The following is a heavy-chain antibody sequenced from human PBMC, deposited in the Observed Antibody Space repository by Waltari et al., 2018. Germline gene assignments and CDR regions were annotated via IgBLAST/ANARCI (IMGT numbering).Heavy chain of an antibody. D-gene: IGHD3-10*01. V-gene: IGHV2-5*02. J-gene: IGHJ4*02. CDR3: AHGLRVRGVI. CDR2: IYLDDDK. Sequence: QITLKESGTTLLKPTHTLTLTCTFSGFPLNTSGVGVGWIRQPPGKALEWLELIYLDDDKRYSPSLKNRLTITKDTSKNQVVLTMTNMDPVDTATYYCAHGLRVRGVIWGQGTLVTVSS. CDR1: GFPLNTSGVG.